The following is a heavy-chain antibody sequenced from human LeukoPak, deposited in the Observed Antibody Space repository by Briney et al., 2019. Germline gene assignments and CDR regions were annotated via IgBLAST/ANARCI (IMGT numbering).Heavy chain of an antibody. CDR3: ARARGPYYMDL. CDR2: FYPGDSDT. D-gene: IGHD3-10*01. J-gene: IGHJ6*03. Sequence: GESLKISCKGSGYSFSSYRMAWVGQMPGKGLEWMGIFYPGDSDTRYSPSFQGQVTISADKSISTAYLQWSSLKASDTAMYYCARARGPYYMDLWGKGTTVTVSS. V-gene: IGHV5-51*01. CDR1: GYSFSSYR.